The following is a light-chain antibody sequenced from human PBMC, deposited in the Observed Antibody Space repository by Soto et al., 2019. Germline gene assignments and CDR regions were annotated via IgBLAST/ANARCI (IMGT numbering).Light chain of an antibody. V-gene: IGLV2-11*01. Sequence: QSALTQPRSVSGSPGQSVTISCTGTSSDVGGYNYVSWYQQHPGKDPKLMIYDVSKRPSGVPDRFSGFKSGNTASLTISGLQVEDEADYYCCSYAGSYTRVFGGGTKLTVL. CDR1: SSDVGGYNY. CDR2: DVS. J-gene: IGLJ3*02. CDR3: CSYAGSYTRV.